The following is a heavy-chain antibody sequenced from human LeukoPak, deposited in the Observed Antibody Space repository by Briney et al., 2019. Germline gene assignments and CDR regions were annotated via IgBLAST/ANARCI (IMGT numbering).Heavy chain of an antibody. J-gene: IGHJ4*02. V-gene: IGHV3-30*04. CDR3: ARAYYYDSSGSPAY. CDR1: GFTFSSYA. D-gene: IGHD3-22*01. CDR2: ISYDGSNK. Sequence: PGGSLRLSCAASGFTFSSYAMHWVRQAPGKGLEWVAVISYDGSNKYYADSVKGRFTISRDNSKNTLYLQMNSLRAEDTAVYCCARAYYYDSSGSPAYWGQGTLVTVSS.